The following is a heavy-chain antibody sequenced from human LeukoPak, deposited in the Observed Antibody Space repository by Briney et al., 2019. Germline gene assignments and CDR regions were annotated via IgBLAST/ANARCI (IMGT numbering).Heavy chain of an antibody. CDR3: ARSIGPGCSSTSCFVSFDY. CDR1: GYSFTTYW. CDR2: IYPGDSDT. V-gene: IGHV5-51*01. D-gene: IGHD2-2*01. Sequence: GESLKISCEGSGYSFTTYWIAWVRPMPGKGLEWMGIIYPGDSDTRYSPSFQGQVTISADKSVRTAYLQWSSLKASDTAMYYCARSIGPGCSSTSCFVSFDYWGQGTLLTVSS. J-gene: IGHJ4*02.